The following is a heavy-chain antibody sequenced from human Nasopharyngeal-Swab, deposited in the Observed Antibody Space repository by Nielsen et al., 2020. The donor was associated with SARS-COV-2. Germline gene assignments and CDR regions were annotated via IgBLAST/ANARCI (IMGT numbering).Heavy chain of an antibody. Sequence: GESLKISYAASGFTFSSYGMHWVRQAPGKGLEWVAVISYDGSNKYYADSVKGRFTISRDNSKNTLYLQMNSLRAEDTAVYYCAKVGGGYYDVWSGYLGGSDYWGQGTLVTVSS. CDR2: ISYDGSNK. CDR3: AKVGGGYYDVWSGYLGGSDY. J-gene: IGHJ4*02. CDR1: GFTFSSYG. V-gene: IGHV3-30*18. D-gene: IGHD3-3*01.